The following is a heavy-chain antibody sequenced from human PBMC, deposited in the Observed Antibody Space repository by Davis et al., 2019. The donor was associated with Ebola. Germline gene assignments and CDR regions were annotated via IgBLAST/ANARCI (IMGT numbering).Heavy chain of an antibody. J-gene: IGHJ6*02. V-gene: IGHV1-69*13. CDR3: ARDYYGGMNYYYGMDV. D-gene: IGHD4-23*01. Sequence: SVKVSCKASGGTFSSYAISWVRQAPGQGLEWMGGIIPIFGTANYAQKFQGRVTITADESTSTAYMELSSLRSEDTAVYYCARDYYGGMNYYYGMDVWGQGTTVTVSS. CDR1: GGTFSSYA. CDR2: IIPIFGTA.